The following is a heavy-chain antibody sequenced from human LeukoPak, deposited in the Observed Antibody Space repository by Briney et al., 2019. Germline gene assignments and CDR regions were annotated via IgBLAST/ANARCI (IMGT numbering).Heavy chain of an antibody. J-gene: IGHJ4*02. CDR2: IYTSGST. V-gene: IGHV4-4*07. CDR3: AKQQLKTMAPFDY. Sequence: PSETLSLTCTVSGGSISSYYWSWIRQPAGKGLECIGRIYTSGSTNYNPSLKSRITMSVDTSKNQFSLKLSPVTAADTAVYYCAKQQLKTMAPFDYWGQGTLVTVSS. CDR1: GGSISSYY. D-gene: IGHD4/OR15-4a*01.